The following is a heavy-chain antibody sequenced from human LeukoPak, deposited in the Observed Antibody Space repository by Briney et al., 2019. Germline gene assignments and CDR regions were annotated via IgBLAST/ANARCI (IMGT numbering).Heavy chain of an antibody. CDR1: GGSISSSSYY. J-gene: IGHJ4*02. D-gene: IGHD4-11*01. V-gene: IGHV4-39*07. CDR2: INHSGST. CDR3: ARRPTVTLDY. Sequence: SETLSLTCTVSGGSISSSSYYWGWIRQPPGKGLEWIGEINHSGSTNYNPSLKSRVTISVDTSKNQFSLKLSSVTATDTAVYYCARRPTVTLDYWGQGTLVTVSS.